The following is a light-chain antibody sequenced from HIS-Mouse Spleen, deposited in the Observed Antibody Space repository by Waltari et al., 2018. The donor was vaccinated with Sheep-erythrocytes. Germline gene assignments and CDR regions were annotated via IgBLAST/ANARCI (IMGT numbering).Light chain of an antibody. J-gene: IGKJ4*01. CDR1: QSVLYSSNNKNY. CDR2: WAS. Sequence: DIVTTQSPDSLAGSLGERATSNCKSSQSVLYSSNNKNYLAWYQQKPGQPPKLLIYWASTRESGVPDRFSGSGSGTDFTLTISSLQAEDVAVYYCQQYYSTPLTFGGGTKVEIK. CDR3: QQYYSTPLT. V-gene: IGKV4-1*01.